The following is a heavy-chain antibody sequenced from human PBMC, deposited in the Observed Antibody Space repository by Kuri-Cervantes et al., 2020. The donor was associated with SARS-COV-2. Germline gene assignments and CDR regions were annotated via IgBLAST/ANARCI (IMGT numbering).Heavy chain of an antibody. CDR1: GASLNTYS. CDR3: ARGHIGVVPSPFLGLGPHSYYYHMDV. Sequence: ESLKISCAVFGASLNTYSWSWIRQPPGKGLEWIGEINHSGGTKYKASLKGRVSISGDASKNQISLKLTSATAADAAVYYCARGHIGVVPSPFLGLGPHSYYYHMDVWGQGTTVTVSS. V-gene: IGHV4-34*01. J-gene: IGHJ6*02. CDR2: INHSGGT. D-gene: IGHD2-2*01.